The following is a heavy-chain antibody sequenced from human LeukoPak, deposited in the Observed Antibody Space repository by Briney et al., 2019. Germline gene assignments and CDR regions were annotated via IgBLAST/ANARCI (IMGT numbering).Heavy chain of an antibody. D-gene: IGHD2-2*01. J-gene: IGHJ4*02. CDR3: AREYCSSASCYSFDY. Sequence: ASVKVSCKASGYTFTCYGISWVRQAPGQGLEWMGWISAYNGNTNYAQKLQGRVTMTTDTSTSTAYMELRSLRSDDTAVYYCAREYCSSASCYSFDYWGQGTLVTVSS. CDR1: GYTFTCYG. V-gene: IGHV1-18*01. CDR2: ISAYNGNT.